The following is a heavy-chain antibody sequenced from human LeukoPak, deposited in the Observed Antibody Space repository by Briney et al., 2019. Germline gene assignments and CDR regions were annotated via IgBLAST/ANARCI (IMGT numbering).Heavy chain of an antibody. V-gene: IGHV3-9*01. Sequence: GGSLRLSCAASGFAFDDYAMHWVRQAPGKGLEWVSGISWNSGSIGYADSVKGRFTISRDNAKNSLYLQMNSLRDEDTAVYYCASFGMRSDYWGQGTLVTVSS. CDR2: ISWNSGSI. J-gene: IGHJ4*02. CDR3: ASFGMRSDY. D-gene: IGHD3-10*01. CDR1: GFAFDDYA.